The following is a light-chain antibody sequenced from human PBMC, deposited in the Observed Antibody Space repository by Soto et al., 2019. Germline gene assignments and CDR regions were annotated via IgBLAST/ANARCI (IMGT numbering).Light chain of an antibody. CDR2: DAS. J-gene: IGKJ4*01. CDR3: QQYGSSPLT. Sequence: EIVLTQSPGTLSLSPGERATLSCRASQSVSSSYIVWHQQKPGQAPRLLIYDASSRATGIPDMFGGSGSGTDFTLTISRLEPEDFAVYYCQQYGSSPLTFGGGTKVEIK. CDR1: QSVSSSY. V-gene: IGKV3-20*01.